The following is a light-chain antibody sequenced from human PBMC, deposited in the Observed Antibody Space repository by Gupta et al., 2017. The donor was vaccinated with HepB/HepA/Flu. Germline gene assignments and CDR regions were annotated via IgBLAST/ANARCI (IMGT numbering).Light chain of an antibody. CDR3: QQSFSSLFT. V-gene: IGKV1-39*01. J-gene: IGKJ3*01. CDR2: SAS. Sequence: HKRGNAPKVLIHSASTLQSGVPSRFSGSGSGTKFTLTINGLQPEDFATYYCQQSFSSLFTFGPGTTVDLK.